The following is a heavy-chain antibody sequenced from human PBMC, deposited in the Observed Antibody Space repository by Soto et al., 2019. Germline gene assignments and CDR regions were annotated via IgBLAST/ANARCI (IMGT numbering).Heavy chain of an antibody. CDR3: GKERRGSGWFVCSY. J-gene: IGHJ4*02. Sequence: EVQLLESGGGLVQPGGSVRLSCAASGFPFSSYAMSWVRQAPGKGLEWVSAISGNGAETSYGASVRGRFTISRDNSRDTLYLQMNSLRADVPAVYYCGKERRGSGWFVCSYWGQGIRVTVSS. D-gene: IGHD6-19*01. CDR1: GFPFSSYA. V-gene: IGHV3-23*01. CDR2: ISGNGAET.